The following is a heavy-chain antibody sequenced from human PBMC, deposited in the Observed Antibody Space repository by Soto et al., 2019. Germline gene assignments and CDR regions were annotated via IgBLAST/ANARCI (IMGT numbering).Heavy chain of an antibody. D-gene: IGHD3-3*01. CDR3: TRAYDFWSGYFFGSYYYMDV. CDR1: GFTFGDYA. V-gene: IGHV3-49*03. J-gene: IGHJ6*03. CDR2: IRSKAYGGTT. Sequence: GSLRLSCTASGFTFGDYAMSWFRQAPGKGLEWVGFIRSKAYGGTTEYAASVKGRFTISRDDSKSIAYLQMNSLKTEDTAVYYCTRAYDFWSGYFFGSYYYMDVWGKGTTVTVSS.